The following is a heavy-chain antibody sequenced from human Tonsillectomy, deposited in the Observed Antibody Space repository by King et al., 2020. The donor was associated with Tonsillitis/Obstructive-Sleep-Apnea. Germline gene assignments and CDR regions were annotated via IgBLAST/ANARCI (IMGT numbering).Heavy chain of an antibody. CDR3: SGSYGSGSYYSSHDY. V-gene: IGHV3-49*05. Sequence: VQLVESGGGLVKPGRSLRLSCTASGFTFGDYAMSWFRQAPGKGLEWGGFIRSKAYGGTTEYAASVKGRFTISREDSKSIAYLQMNSLKTEDTAVYYCSGSYGSGSYYSSHDYWGQGTLVTVSS. D-gene: IGHD3-10*01. CDR1: GFTFGDYA. J-gene: IGHJ4*02. CDR2: IRSKAYGGTT.